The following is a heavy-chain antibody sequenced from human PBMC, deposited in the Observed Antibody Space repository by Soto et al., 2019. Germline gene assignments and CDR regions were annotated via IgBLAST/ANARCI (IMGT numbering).Heavy chain of an antibody. D-gene: IGHD1-20*01. J-gene: IGHJ6*02. CDR1: GDSASSNSAA. V-gene: IGHV6-1*01. Sequence: SKTLSLTCAISGDSASSNSAAWNWITQSPSRGLEWLGRTYYRSKWYNDYAVSVKSRITINPDTSKNQFSLQLNSVTPEDTAVYYCAGLDSITGTRDVWGQGTTVTVSS. CDR3: AGLDSITGTRDV. CDR2: TYYRSKWYN.